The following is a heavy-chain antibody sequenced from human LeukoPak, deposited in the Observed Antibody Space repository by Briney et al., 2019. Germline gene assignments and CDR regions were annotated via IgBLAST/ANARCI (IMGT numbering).Heavy chain of an antibody. V-gene: IGHV3-9*01. CDR2: ISWNSVGI. Sequence: PGGSLRLSCAASGFTFDDYAMYWVRQAPGKGLEWVSGISWNSVGIGYADSVRGRFTISRDNARNSLYLQMNSLRAEDTALYYCAKDRLSEIRGALDHWGQGTLVTVSS. D-gene: IGHD3-10*01. CDR3: AKDRLSEIRGALDH. J-gene: IGHJ4*02. CDR1: GFTFDDYA.